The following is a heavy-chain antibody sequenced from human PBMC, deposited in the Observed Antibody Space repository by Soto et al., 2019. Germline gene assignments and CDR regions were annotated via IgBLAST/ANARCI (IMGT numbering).Heavy chain of an antibody. CDR1: GFTFSSYA. V-gene: IGHV3-23*01. CDR2: ISGSGGST. CDR3: AKDPQWLDGYYYYYGMDV. J-gene: IGHJ6*02. Sequence: QPGGSLRLSCAASGFTFSSYAMSWVRQAPGKGLEWVSAISGSGGSTYYADSVKGRFTISRDNSKNTLYLQMNSLRAEDTAVYYCAKDPQWLDGYYYYYGMDVWGQGTTVTVSS. D-gene: IGHD6-19*01.